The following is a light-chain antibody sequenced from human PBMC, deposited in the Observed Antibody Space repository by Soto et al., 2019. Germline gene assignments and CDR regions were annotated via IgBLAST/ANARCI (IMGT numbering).Light chain of an antibody. J-gene: IGKJ3*01. CDR1: QSVSSS. Sequence: EIVLTQSPDTLSLSPGERATLSCRASQSVSSSLAWYQQKPGQAPRLLIYDASNRATGIPARFSGSGSGTDFTLTISSLEPEDCAVYYCQQRSNWPPEVTFGPGTKVDIK. CDR3: QQRSNWPPEVT. CDR2: DAS. V-gene: IGKV3-11*01.